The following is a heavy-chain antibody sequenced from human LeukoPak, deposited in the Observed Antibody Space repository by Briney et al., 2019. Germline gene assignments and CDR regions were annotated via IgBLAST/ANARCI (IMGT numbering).Heavy chain of an antibody. J-gene: IGHJ3*02. CDR1: GGSVSSYY. CDR3: ARARYANAWYAFDI. V-gene: IGHV4-59*02. CDR2: LSHSGSS. D-gene: IGHD2-2*01. Sequence: SQTLSLTCTVSGGSVSSYYWSWIRRPPERGLEWIAYLSHSGSSDSNPSLTSRVTTFVDTSKNQFSLKLTPLTPAGTAVYYSARARYANAWYAFDIWGHGTMVTVSS.